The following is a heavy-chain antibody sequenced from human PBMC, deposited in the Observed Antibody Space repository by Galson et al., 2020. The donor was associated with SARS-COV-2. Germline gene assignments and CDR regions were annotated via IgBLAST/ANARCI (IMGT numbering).Heavy chain of an antibody. CDR3: AKTLGLLWFGELSWGAFDI. J-gene: IGHJ3*02. V-gene: IGHV3-23*01. CDR1: GFTFSSYA. Sequence: GESLKISCTASGFTFSSYAMSWVRQAPGKGLEWVSVISGSGGRKYYADSVKGRFTISRDNSKNTLYLQMNTLRAEDTAVYYCAKTLGLLWFGELSWGAFDIWGQGTMVTVSS. D-gene: IGHD3-10*01. CDR2: ISGSGGRK.